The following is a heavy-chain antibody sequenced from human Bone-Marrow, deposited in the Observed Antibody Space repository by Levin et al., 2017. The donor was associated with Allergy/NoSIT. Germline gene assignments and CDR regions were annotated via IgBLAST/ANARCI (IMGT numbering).Heavy chain of an antibody. CDR2: ISGSGGST. D-gene: IGHD3-22*01. CDR1: GFTFSSYA. Sequence: GGSLRLSCAASGFTFSSYAMSWVRQAPGKGLEWVSAISGSGGSTYYADSVKGRFTTSRDNSKNTLYLQMNSLRDEDTAVYYCAKHLRDSSGYYRYFDYWGQGTLVTVSS. J-gene: IGHJ4*02. CDR3: AKHLRDSSGYYRYFDY. V-gene: IGHV3-23*01.